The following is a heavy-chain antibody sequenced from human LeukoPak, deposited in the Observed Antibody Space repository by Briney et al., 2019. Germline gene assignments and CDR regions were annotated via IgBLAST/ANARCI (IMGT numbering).Heavy chain of an antibody. D-gene: IGHD6-6*01. CDR2: TYYRSKWYN. J-gene: IGHJ4*02. CDR3: ARDYTPYSSSPAGFDY. CDR1: GDSVSSNSAA. Sequence: SQTLSLTCAISGDSVSSNSAAWNWIRQPPSRGLEWLGRTYYRSKWYNDYAVSVKSRITINPDTSKNQFSLQLNSVTPEDTAVYYCARDYTPYSSSPAGFDYWGQGTLVTVSS. V-gene: IGHV6-1*01.